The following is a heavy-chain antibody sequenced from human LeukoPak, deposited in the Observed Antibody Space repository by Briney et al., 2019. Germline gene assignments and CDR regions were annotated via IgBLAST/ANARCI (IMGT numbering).Heavy chain of an antibody. CDR2: INPNGGGT. CDR3: AREEYYDILTGYYREYYYGMDV. V-gene: IGHV1-2*02. Sequence: ASVKVSCKASGYTFTGYYMHWVRQAPGQGLEWMGWINPNGGGTNYAQKFQGRVTMTRDTSISTAYMDLSSLRSEDTAVYYCAREEYYDILTGYYREYYYGMDVWGQGTTVTVSS. D-gene: IGHD3-9*01. J-gene: IGHJ6*02. CDR1: GYTFTGYY.